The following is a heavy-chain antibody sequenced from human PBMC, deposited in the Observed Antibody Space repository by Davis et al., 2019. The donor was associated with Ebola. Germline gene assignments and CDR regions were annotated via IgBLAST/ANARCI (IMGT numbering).Heavy chain of an antibody. CDR2: ISADGSST. D-gene: IGHD2-21*02. V-gene: IGHV3-23*01. Sequence: GGSLRLSCAASGFTFTTYAMSWVRQAPGKGLEWVSGISADGSSTDYADSVKGRFTISRDSSKNMVFMQMNSLGAEDTAVYYCAKGTYCGGDCYSLLDYWGQGTLVTVSS. CDR1: GFTFTTYA. CDR3: AKGTYCGGDCYSLLDY. J-gene: IGHJ4*02.